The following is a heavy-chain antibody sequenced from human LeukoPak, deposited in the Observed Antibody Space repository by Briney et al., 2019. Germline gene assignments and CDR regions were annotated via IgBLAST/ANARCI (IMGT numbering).Heavy chain of an antibody. CDR3: ARGRSNYYGMDV. Sequence: TPSETLSLTCSVSDGSINSYYWSWIRRPPGKGLEWIGYIYYNGNTNYSPSLKSRVTMSVDTSKNLFSLKVSSVTAADTAVYYCARGRSNYYGMDVWGQGTTVTVSS. J-gene: IGHJ6*02. V-gene: IGHV4-59*01. CDR2: IYYNGNT. CDR1: DGSINSYY. D-gene: IGHD1-26*01.